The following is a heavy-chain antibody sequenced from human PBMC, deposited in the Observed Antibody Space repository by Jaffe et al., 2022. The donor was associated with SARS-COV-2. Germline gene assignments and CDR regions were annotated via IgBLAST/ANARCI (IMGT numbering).Heavy chain of an antibody. CDR1: GFTFSTYA. J-gene: IGHJ3*02. CDR2: ISTDGSIK. CDR3: ARDNSPEGAFDI. Sequence: QVQLVESGGGVVQPGRSLRLSCAASGFTFSTYAIHWVRQTPGKGLEWVTIISTDGSIKFYADSVRGRFTISRDNSKNTLYLQMNSLRPEDTAVYYCARDNSPEGAFDIWGQGTMVIVSA. V-gene: IGHV3-30-3*01.